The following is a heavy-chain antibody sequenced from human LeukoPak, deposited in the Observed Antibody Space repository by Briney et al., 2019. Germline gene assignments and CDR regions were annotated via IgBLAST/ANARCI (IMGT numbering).Heavy chain of an antibody. V-gene: IGHV3-33*01. Sequence: PGGSLRLSCAASGFTFSSYGMHWVRQAPGKGLEWVAVIWYDGSNKYYADSVKGRFTISRDNSKNTLYLQMNSLRAEDTAVYYCARVVPAAATLLRGYSGYDYPHYFDYWGQGTLVTVSS. J-gene: IGHJ4*02. CDR2: IWYDGSNK. D-gene: IGHD5-12*01. CDR1: GFTFSSYG. CDR3: ARVVPAAATLLRGYSGYDYPHYFDY.